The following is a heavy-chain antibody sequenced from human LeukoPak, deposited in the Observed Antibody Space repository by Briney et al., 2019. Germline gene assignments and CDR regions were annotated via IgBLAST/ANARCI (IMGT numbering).Heavy chain of an antibody. Sequence: SETLSLTCTGSGGSISNHYWTWIRQPPGKELEWIGYIHYSGSTNYNASLKSRVTISADMSKNQFSLNLSSVTATDTAVYYCAGPYISRFNYWGQGTLVTVSS. D-gene: IGHD2-21*01. J-gene: IGHJ4*02. CDR3: AGPYISRFNY. V-gene: IGHV4-59*08. CDR2: IHYSGST. CDR1: GGSISNHY.